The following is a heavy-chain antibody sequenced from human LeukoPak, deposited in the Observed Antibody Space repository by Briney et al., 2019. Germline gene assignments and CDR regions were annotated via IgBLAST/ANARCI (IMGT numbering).Heavy chain of an antibody. CDR2: IYNSGAT. CDR1: GDSLSSNY. CDR3: ARDQALNWNYDVFDL. Sequence: PSETLSLTCTVSGDSLSSNYWSWIRQPAGKGLEWIGRIYNSGATQYNPSLESRVTMSLDTSKNQFSLKLTSVTAADTALYYCARDQALNWNYDVFDLWGQGTLVTVPS. J-gene: IGHJ4*02. D-gene: IGHD1-7*01. V-gene: IGHV4-4*07.